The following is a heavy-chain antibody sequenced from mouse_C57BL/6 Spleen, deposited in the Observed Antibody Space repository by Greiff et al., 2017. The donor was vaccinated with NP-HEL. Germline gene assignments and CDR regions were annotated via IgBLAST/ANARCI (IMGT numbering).Heavy chain of an antibody. V-gene: IGHV3-6*01. Sequence: EVQLQESGPGLVKPSQSLSLTCSVTGYSITSGYYWNWIRQFPGNKLEWMGYISYDGSNNYNPSLKNRNSITRDTSKNQFFQKLNAVTTEDTATYYCASLFYYDYVDYFDYWGQGTTLTVSS. CDR1: GYSITSGYY. CDR2: ISYDGSN. CDR3: ASLFYYDYVDYFDY. D-gene: IGHD2-4*01. J-gene: IGHJ2*01.